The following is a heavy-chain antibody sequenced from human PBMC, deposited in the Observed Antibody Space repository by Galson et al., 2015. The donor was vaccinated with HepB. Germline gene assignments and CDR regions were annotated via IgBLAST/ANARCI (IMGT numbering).Heavy chain of an antibody. Sequence: ETLSLTCAVYGGSFSGYYWSWIRQPPGKGLEWIGEINHSGSTNYNPSLKSRVTISVDTSKNQFPLKLSSVTAADTAVYYCARGIPQGHFDLWGHGTLVTVSS. CDR1: GGSFSGYY. J-gene: IGHJ2*01. CDR3: ARGIPQGHFDL. V-gene: IGHV4-34*01. CDR2: INHSGST.